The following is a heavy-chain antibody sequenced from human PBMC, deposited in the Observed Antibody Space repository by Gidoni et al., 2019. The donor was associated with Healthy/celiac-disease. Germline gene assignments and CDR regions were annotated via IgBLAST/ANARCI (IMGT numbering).Heavy chain of an antibody. V-gene: IGHV3-33*01. CDR2: IWYDGSNK. Sequence: QLPLLASGGVVVQPGRSLRLSCAASGFPFSSYCIHWVRQAPGKGLEWVAVIWYDGSNKYYADSVKGRVTIARDNSKNTLYLQMNSLRAEDTAVYYCARRARIRRDGYNSYYDYGMDVWGQGTTVTVSS. J-gene: IGHJ6*02. D-gene: IGHD5-12*01. CDR3: ARRARIRRDGYNSYYDYGMDV. CDR1: GFPFSSYC.